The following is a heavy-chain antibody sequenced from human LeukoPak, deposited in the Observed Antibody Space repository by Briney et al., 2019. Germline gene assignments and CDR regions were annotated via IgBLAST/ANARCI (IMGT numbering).Heavy chain of an antibody. J-gene: IGHJ4*02. D-gene: IGHD3-16*01. V-gene: IGHV1-2*02. CDR3: ARSRSSPVGGSYYDY. CDR1: GYTFTGYY. CDR2: INPNSGGT. Sequence: ASVKVSCKASGYTFTGYYMHWVRQAPGQGLEWMGWINPNSGGTKYAQKLLGRVTVTRDTSINTAYMELSRLRSDDTAVYYCARSRSSPVGGSYYDYWGQGTLVTVSS.